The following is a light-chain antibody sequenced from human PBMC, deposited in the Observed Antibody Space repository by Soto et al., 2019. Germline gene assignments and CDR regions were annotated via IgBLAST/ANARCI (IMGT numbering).Light chain of an antibody. CDR2: GSS. J-gene: IGKJ4*01. Sequence: EIVMTQSPATLSVSPGERATLSCRASQSVSYNLAWYQQKPGQPPRLLIYGSSIRSTGITGRFSGSGSETEFTLTISSLQSEDFAVYFCQQYDNWPLTFGGGTQVELK. CDR3: QQYDNWPLT. CDR1: QSVSYN. V-gene: IGKV3-15*01.